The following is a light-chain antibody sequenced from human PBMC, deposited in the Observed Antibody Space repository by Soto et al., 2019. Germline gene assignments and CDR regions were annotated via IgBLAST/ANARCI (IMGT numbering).Light chain of an antibody. V-gene: IGKV1-39*01. Sequence: DIQMTQSPSSLSASVGNRVTITCRTSQSLRSYLNFYQQKPGEAPQLLIYAASSLQSGVPSRFSGSGSGTDFTLTISSLQPEDFGTYYCQQSYNTPRTFGQGTKVDIK. CDR2: AAS. CDR3: QQSYNTPRT. CDR1: QSLRSY. J-gene: IGKJ1*01.